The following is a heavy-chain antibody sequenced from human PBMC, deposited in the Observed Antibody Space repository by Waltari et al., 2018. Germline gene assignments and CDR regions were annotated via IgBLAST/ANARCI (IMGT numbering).Heavy chain of an antibody. CDR3: TRGGRDSSWYWRD. J-gene: IGHJ4*02. V-gene: IGHV3-7*01. CDR2: IKQDGSEK. D-gene: IGHD6-13*01. Sequence: EVQLVESGGGLAQPGGSLRLSCAASGLCFGNCGMTWVRQASGKGPEWVANIKQDGSEKYYMDSVKGRFTISRDNAKNSLYLQMNNLRVEDTAVYYCTRGGRDSSWYWRDWGQGTLVTVSS. CDR1: GLCFGNCG.